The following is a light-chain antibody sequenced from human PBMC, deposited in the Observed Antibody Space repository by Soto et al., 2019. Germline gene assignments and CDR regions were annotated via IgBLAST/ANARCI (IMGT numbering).Light chain of an antibody. CDR2: AAS. Sequence: QMTKAPSSLSAPVRDRNTITCRASQGIRNDLDWFQHKPGKAPKLLIYAASNLQSGVPSRFSGSGSGTDFTLTISNLQPGDFATYYCQQSYSTPITFGQGTRLEIK. V-gene: IGKV1-39*01. CDR3: QQSYSTPIT. J-gene: IGKJ5*01. CDR1: QGIRND.